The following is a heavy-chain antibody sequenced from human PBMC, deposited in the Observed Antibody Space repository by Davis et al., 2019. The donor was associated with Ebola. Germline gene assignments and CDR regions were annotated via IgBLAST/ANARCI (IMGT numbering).Heavy chain of an antibody. CDR1: GFTFSSYA. CDR2: IWYDGSNK. J-gene: IGHJ6*02. CDR3: ARVGGSGWGGYYYGMDV. V-gene: IGHV3-33*08. D-gene: IGHD6-19*01. Sequence: GESLKISCAASGFTFSSYAMSWVRQAPGKGLEWVAVIWYDGSNKYYADSVKGRFTISRDNSKNTLYLQMNSLRAEDTAVYYCARVGGSGWGGYYYGMDVWGQGTTVTVSS.